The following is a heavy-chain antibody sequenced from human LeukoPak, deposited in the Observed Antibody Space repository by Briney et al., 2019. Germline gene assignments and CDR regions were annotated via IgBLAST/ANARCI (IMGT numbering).Heavy chain of an antibody. Sequence: ASVKVSCKASGYSFTNYDINWVRQAAGQGLEWVGWMTPNSCNTGYAQKFQGRITMTRDISISTAYLELSSLTSEDTAVYYCARVSGGDCCHTGIDYWGQGTLVTVSS. V-gene: IGHV1-8*01. CDR2: MTPNSCNT. D-gene: IGHD2-21*02. CDR3: ARVSGGDCCHTGIDY. J-gene: IGHJ4*02. CDR1: GYSFTNYD.